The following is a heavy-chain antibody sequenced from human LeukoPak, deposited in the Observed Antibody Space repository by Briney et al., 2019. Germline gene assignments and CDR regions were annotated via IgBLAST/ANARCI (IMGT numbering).Heavy chain of an antibody. V-gene: IGHV3-74*01. Sequence: GGSLRPSSAASGFTFSNYWIHCVRQAPGKGLEWVSRIKIDVTKTTYADSVRGRFTISRDNAKNTLYLQMNSLRAEDTAVYYCEIPKPIVWRLATWGQGTLVTVSS. CDR1: GFTFSNYW. CDR2: IKIDVTKT. CDR3: EIPKPIVWRLAT. D-gene: IGHD3-3*01. J-gene: IGHJ4*02.